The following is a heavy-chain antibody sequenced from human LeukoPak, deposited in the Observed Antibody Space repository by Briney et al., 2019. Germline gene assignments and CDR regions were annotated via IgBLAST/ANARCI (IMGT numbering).Heavy chain of an antibody. CDR1: GGSISSYY. D-gene: IGHD6-19*01. J-gene: IGHJ4*02. Sequence: PSETLSLTCTVSGGSISSYYRSWIRQPPGKGLEWIGYIYCSGSTNYNPSLKSRVTISVDTSKNQFSLKLSSVTAADTAVYYCARVGGSGWYLGSFDYWGQGTLVTVSS. V-gene: IGHV4-59*01. CDR2: IYCSGST. CDR3: ARVGGSGWYLGSFDY.